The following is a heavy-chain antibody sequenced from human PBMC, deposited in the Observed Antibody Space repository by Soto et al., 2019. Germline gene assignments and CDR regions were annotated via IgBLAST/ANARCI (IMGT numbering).Heavy chain of an antibody. CDR2: ISYDGSNK. Sequence: GGSLRLSCAASGFTFSSYGMHWVRQAPGKGLEWVAVISYDGSNKYYADSVKGRFTISRDNSKNTLYLQMNSLRAEDTAVYYCAKDAGYCSSTSCYKDTRNYYYYYMDVWGKGTTVTVSS. D-gene: IGHD2-2*02. CDR1: GFTFSSYG. CDR3: AKDAGYCSSTSCYKDTRNYYYYYMDV. V-gene: IGHV3-30*18. J-gene: IGHJ6*03.